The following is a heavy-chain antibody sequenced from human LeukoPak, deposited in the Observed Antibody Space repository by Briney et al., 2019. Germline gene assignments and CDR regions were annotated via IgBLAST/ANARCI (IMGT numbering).Heavy chain of an antibody. CDR1: GFTFSSYA. CDR3: ARDSTYYDILTGLDGPDY. D-gene: IGHD3-9*01. CDR2: ISYDGSNK. V-gene: IGHV3-30*04. J-gene: IGHJ4*02. Sequence: PGGSLRLSCAASGFTFSSYAMHWVRQAPGKGLEWVAVISYDGSNKYYADSVKGRFTISRDNSKNTLYPQMNSLRAEDTAVYYCARDSTYYDILTGLDGPDYWGQGTLVTVSS.